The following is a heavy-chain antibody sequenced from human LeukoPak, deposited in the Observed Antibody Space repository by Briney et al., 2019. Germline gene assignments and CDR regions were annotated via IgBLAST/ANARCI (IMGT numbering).Heavy chain of an antibody. Sequence: PGGSLRLSCAASGFTFSSYAMSWVRQAPGKGLEWVSTISGSGGSTSYADSVKGRFTISRDNSKNTLYLQMNSLRAEDTAVYYCAKDGSGWYTYYFDYWGQGTLVTV. D-gene: IGHD6-19*01. CDR3: AKDGSGWYTYYFDY. CDR1: GFTFSSYA. CDR2: ISGSGGST. V-gene: IGHV3-23*01. J-gene: IGHJ4*02.